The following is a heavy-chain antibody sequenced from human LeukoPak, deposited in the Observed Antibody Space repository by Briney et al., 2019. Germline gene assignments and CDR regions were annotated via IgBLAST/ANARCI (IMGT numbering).Heavy chain of an antibody. CDR3: ARDPGRSGWDY. J-gene: IGHJ4*02. D-gene: IGHD6-19*01. V-gene: IGHV3-7*01. CDR1: GFTFNSYW. Sequence: GGSLRLSCAASGFTFNSYWMTWVRQAPGKGLEWVANIRHDESEIYYVDSVKGRFTISRDNAKDSLLLQMNSLRAEDTAVYYCARDPGRSGWDYWGQGALVTVSS. CDR2: IRHDESEI.